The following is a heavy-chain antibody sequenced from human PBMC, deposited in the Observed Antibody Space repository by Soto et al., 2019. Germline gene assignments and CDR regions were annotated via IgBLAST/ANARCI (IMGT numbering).Heavy chain of an antibody. CDR2: TSYDGSKK. V-gene: IGHV3-30*18. CDR1: GFTFSLYG. D-gene: IGHD5-12*01. CDR3: AKDSGYSGYDVYDYYYGMDV. J-gene: IGHJ6*02. Sequence: QLVESGGGVVQPGRSLRLSCAASGFTFSLYGMHWVRQAPGKGLGWVAVTSYDGSKKYYADSVKGRFTISRDSSKNTLYLQMNSMRAEDTAVYYCAKDSGYSGYDVYDYYYGMDVWGQGTTVTVSS.